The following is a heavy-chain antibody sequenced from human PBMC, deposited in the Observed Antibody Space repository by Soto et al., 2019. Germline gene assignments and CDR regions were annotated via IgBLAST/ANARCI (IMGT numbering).Heavy chain of an antibody. J-gene: IGHJ6*02. D-gene: IGHD5-12*01. CDR2: IIPIFGTA. CDR3: ASSVAKYYYYGMDV. V-gene: IGHV1-69*12. Sequence: QVQLVQSGAEVKKPGSSVKVSCKASGGTFSSYAIRWVRQAHGQGLEWMGGIIPIFGTANYAQKFQGRVTITADESTSTAYMELSSLRSADTAMYYCASSVAKYYYYGMDVWGQGTTVTVSS. CDR1: GGTFSSYA.